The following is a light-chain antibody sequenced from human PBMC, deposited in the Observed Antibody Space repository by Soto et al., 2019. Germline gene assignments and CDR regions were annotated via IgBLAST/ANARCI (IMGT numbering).Light chain of an antibody. CDR2: GAS. CDR3: QKYNSVPRT. Sequence: DIQMTQSPSSLSASVGDRVTISCRASQGISNYLAWYQQKPGKVPKLLIYGASTVQSGVPPRFSGSGSGTDFTLTISTLQPEDVATYYCQKYNSVPRTFGQGTKVEIK. J-gene: IGKJ1*01. CDR1: QGISNY. V-gene: IGKV1-27*01.